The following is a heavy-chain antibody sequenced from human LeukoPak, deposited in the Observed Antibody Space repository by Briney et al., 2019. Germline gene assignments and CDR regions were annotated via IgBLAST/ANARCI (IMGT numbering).Heavy chain of an antibody. D-gene: IGHD1-26*01. CDR3: ASGRTEDKSDY. J-gene: IGHJ4*02. CDR2: IYYSGST. CDR1: GGSISSYY. V-gene: IGHV4-59*01. Sequence: PSETLSLTCTVSGGSISSYYWSWIRQPPGEGLEWIGYIYYSGSTNYNPSLKSRVTISVDTSKNQFSLKLSSVTAADTAVYYCASGRTEDKSDYWGQGTLVTVSS.